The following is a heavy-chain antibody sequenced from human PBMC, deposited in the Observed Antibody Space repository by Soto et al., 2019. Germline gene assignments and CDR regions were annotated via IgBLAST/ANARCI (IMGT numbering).Heavy chain of an antibody. V-gene: IGHV1-2*04. J-gene: IGHJ6*02. CDR2: INPNSGGT. D-gene: IGHD2-2*01. CDR3: ARDRPSRDCSSTSCYGFRPEVYGMDV. CDR1: GYTFTGYY. Sequence: ASVKVSCKASGYTFTGYYMHWVRQAPGQGLEWMGWINPNSGGTNYAQKFKGWVTMTRETSISTAYMELSRLRSDDTAVYYCARDRPSRDCSSTSCYGFRPEVYGMDVWGQGTTVTVSS.